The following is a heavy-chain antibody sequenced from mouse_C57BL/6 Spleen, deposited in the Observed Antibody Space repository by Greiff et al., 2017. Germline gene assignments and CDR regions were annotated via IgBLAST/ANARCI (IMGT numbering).Heavy chain of an antibody. V-gene: IGHV1-52*01. Sequence: QVQLQQPGAELVRPGSSVKLSCKASGYTFTSYWMHWVKQRPIQGLEWIGNIDPSDSETHYNQKFKDKATLTVDKSSSTAYMQLSSQTSEDAAVYYCASDYDDYDGFDYWGQGTTLTVSS. CDR1: GYTFTSYW. J-gene: IGHJ2*01. CDR3: ASDYDDYDGFDY. CDR2: IDPSDSET. D-gene: IGHD2-4*01.